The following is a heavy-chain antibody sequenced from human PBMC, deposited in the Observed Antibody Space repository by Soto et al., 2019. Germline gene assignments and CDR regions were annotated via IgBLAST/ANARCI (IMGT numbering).Heavy chain of an antibody. CDR3: ARGRTLTSKSRLRISFDY. Sequence: QVQLQQWGAGLLKPSETLSLTCAVYGWSFSGYYWSWIRQPPGKGLEWIGEINHSGSNKYNPSLKSRVTISVDPAKNQFSLKLSSVTAADTAVYYCARGRTLTSKSRLRISFDYWGQGTLVTVSS. CDR1: GWSFSGYY. V-gene: IGHV4-34*01. J-gene: IGHJ4*02. D-gene: IGHD2-21*02. CDR2: INHSGSN.